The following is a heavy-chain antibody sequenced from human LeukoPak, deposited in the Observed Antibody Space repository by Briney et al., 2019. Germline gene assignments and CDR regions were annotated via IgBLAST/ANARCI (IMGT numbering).Heavy chain of an antibody. CDR1: GGTFSSYA. D-gene: IGHD3-22*01. CDR3: ARAPDLYASSGYLAY. Sequence: SVKVSCKASGGTFSSYAISWVRQAPGQGLEWMGRIIPIFGIANYAQKFQGRVTITADKSTSTAYMELSSLRSEDTAVYYCARAPDLYASSGYLAYWGQGTLVTVSS. CDR2: IIPIFGIA. J-gene: IGHJ4*02. V-gene: IGHV1-69*04.